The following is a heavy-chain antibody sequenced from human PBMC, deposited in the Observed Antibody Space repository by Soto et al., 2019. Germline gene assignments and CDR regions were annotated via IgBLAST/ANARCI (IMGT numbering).Heavy chain of an antibody. Sequence: ALVKVSCKASGYTFTSYDINWVRQATGQGLEWMGWMNPNSGNTGYAQKFQGRVTMTRNTSISTAYMELSSLRSEDTAVYYCARGNLPSLYYYYGMDVWGQGTTVTVSS. CDR1: GYTFTSYD. CDR3: ARGNLPSLYYYYGMDV. V-gene: IGHV1-8*01. CDR2: MNPNSGNT. J-gene: IGHJ6*02.